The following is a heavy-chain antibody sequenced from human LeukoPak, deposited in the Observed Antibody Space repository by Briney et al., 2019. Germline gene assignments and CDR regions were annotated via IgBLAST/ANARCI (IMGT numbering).Heavy chain of an antibody. J-gene: IGHJ4*02. CDR3: ARAGNYGDYVAHFDY. D-gene: IGHD4-17*01. V-gene: IGHV4-59*01. Sequence: SETLSLTCTVSGGSISSYYWSWIRQPPGRGLEWIGYIYYSGSTNYNPSLKSRVTISVDTSKNQFSLKLSSVTAADTAVYYCARAGNYGDYVAHFDYWGQGTLVTVSS. CDR2: IYYSGST. CDR1: GGSISSYY.